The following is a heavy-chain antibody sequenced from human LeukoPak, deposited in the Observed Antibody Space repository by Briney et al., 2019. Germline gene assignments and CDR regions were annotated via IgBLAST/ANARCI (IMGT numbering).Heavy chain of an antibody. V-gene: IGHV4-59*01. CDR1: GGSISSYY. J-gene: IGHJ4*02. D-gene: IGHD3-10*01. CDR2: IYYSGST. CDR3: ARGVDYYGSGSFPPSFDY. Sequence: SETLSLTCTVSGGSISSYYWSWIRQPPGKGLEWIGYIYYSGSTNYNPSLKSRVTISVDTPKNQFSLKLSSVTAADTAVYYCARGVDYYGSGSFPPSFDYWGQGTLVTVSS.